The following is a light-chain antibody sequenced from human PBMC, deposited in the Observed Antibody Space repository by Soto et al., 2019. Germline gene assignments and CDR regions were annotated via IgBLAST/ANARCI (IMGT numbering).Light chain of an antibody. J-gene: IGLJ3*02. V-gene: IGLV4-60*02. CDR3: ETWDSNTNWV. Sequence: QAVVTQSSSASASLGSSVKLTCTLSSGHSSYIIAWHQQQPGKAPRYLMKLEGSGSYNKGSGVPDRFSGSSSGAGRYLTISNLQFEDEADYYCETWDSNTNWVFGGGTKLTVL. CDR2: LEGSGSY. CDR1: SGHSSYI.